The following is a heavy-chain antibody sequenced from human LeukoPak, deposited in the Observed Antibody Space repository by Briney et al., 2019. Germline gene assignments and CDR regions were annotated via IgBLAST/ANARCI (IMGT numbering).Heavy chain of an antibody. V-gene: IGHV3-7*03. CDR2: IKQDGSEK. CDR1: GFTSSSYW. Sequence: PGGSLRVSCAVSGFTSSSYWMSWVRQAPGKGLEWVANIKQDGSEKYYVDSVKGRFTISRDNAKNSLYLQMNSLRAEDTAVYYCARAPYCIGGSCRFDYWGQGTLVTVSS. D-gene: IGHD2-15*01. CDR3: ARAPYCIGGSCRFDY. J-gene: IGHJ4*02.